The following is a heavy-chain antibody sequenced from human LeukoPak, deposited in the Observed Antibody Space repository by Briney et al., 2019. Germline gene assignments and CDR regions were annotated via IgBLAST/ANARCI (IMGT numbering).Heavy chain of an antibody. V-gene: IGHV3-48*03. CDR3: ARAFFYGSGSYSVSYFDY. CDR1: GFTFSSYE. D-gene: IGHD3-10*01. Sequence: GGSLRLSCAASGFTFSSYEMNWVRQAPGKGLEWVSYISSSGSTIYYADSVKGRFTISRDNAKNSLYLQMNSLRAEDTAVYYCARAFFYGSGSYSVSYFDYWSQGTLVTVSS. J-gene: IGHJ4*02. CDR2: ISSSGSTI.